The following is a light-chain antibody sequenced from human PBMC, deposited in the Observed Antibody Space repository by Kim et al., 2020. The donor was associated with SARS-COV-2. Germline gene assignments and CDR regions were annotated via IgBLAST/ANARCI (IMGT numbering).Light chain of an antibody. CDR2: DAS. Sequence: SPGERATLSCRASQSVASYLAWYQQKPGQAPRLLIYDASTRATGLPARFSGSGSGTEFTLTISSLQSEDFAVYYCQQYNNWPPITFGQGTRLEIK. CDR3: QQYNNWPPIT. V-gene: IGKV3-15*01. CDR1: QSVASY. J-gene: IGKJ5*01.